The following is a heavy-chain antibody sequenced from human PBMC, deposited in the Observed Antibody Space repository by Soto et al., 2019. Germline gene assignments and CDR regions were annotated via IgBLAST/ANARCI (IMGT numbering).Heavy chain of an antibody. CDR1: GGTFSSYA. V-gene: IGHV1-69*13. CDR2: IIPIFGTA. CDR3: ARGRSPRGWLQSNTDYYYYGMDV. D-gene: IGHD5-12*01. Sequence: GASVKVSCKASGGTFSSYAISWVRQAPGQGLEWMGGIIPIFGTANYAQKFQGRVTITADESTSTAYMELSSLRSEDTAVYYCARGRSPRGWLQSNTDYYYYGMDVWGQGTTVTVSS. J-gene: IGHJ6*02.